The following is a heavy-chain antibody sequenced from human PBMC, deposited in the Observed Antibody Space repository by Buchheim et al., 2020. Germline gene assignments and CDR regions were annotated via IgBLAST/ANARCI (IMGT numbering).Heavy chain of an antibody. CDR3: ARYCSGGSCYLIDY. CDR1: GITFSNHW. V-gene: IGHV3-7*01. J-gene: IGHJ4*02. Sequence: EVQLVESGGGLVQPGGSLRLSCAASGITFSNHWMSWVRQAPGKGPEWVAIIKQDGSEQFYVDSVKGRFTISRDNAKNSLYLQMNSLRAEDTAVYYCARYCSGGSCYLIDYWGQGTL. CDR2: IKQDGSEQ. D-gene: IGHD2-15*01.